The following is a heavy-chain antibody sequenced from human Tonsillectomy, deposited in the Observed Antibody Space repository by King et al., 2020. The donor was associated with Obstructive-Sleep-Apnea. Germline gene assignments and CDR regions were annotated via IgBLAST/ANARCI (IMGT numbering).Heavy chain of an antibody. CDR2: VSYSGST. CDR1: GGSISSGEYY. J-gene: IGHJ6*02. CDR3: ARDSVDEDYYYSHGMDV. V-gene: IGHV4-30-4*01. Sequence: VQLKESGPGLVKPSQTLSLTCTVSGGSISSGEYYWSWIRQPPGKGLEWIGYVSYSGSTNYNPSLKSRVTISVDTSKNQFSLKLSSVTAADTAVYYCARDSVDEDYYYSHGMDVWGQGTTVTVSS.